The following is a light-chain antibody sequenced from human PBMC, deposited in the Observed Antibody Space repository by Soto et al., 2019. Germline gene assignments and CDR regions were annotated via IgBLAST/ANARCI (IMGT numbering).Light chain of an antibody. CDR3: QHYFGYPYT. CDR2: EAS. CDR1: QSISRN. J-gene: IGKJ2*01. Sequence: DIQMTQSPSSLSASVGDRVTITCRASQSISRNLNWYQQKPGKAPELLIYEASTLESGVPSRFSGSGSGTEFTLTISSLQPDDFGTYFCQHYFGYPYTFGQGTELEIK. V-gene: IGKV1-5*01.